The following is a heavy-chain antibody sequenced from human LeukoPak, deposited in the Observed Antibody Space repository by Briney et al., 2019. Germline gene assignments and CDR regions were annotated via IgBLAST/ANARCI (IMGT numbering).Heavy chain of an antibody. CDR1: GFTFSSYG. D-gene: IGHD3-16*01. V-gene: IGHV3-30*18. CDR3: AKGGITFGGAFVDY. Sequence: GRSLRLSCAASGFTFSSYGMHWVRQAPGKGLEWVAVISYDGSNKYYADSVKGRFTISRDNSKNTLYLQMNSLRAEDTAVYYCAKGGITFGGAFVDYWGQGTLVTVSS. J-gene: IGHJ4*02. CDR2: ISYDGSNK.